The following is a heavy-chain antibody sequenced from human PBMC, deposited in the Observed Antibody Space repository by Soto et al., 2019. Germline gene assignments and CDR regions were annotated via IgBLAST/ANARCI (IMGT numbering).Heavy chain of an antibody. CDR3: ARDDTRYYYDSSGYYSY. D-gene: IGHD3-22*01. CDR2: IWYDGSNK. V-gene: IGHV3-33*01. CDR1: GFTFSSYG. Sequence: GGSLRLSCAASGFTFSSYGMHWVRQAPGKGLEWVAVIWYDGSNKYYADSVKGRFTISRDNSKNTLYLQMNSLRAEDTAVYYCARDDTRYYYDSSGYYSYWGQGTLVTVAS. J-gene: IGHJ4*02.